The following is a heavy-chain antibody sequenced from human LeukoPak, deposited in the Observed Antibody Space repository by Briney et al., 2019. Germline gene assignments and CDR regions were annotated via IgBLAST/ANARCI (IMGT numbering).Heavy chain of an antibody. CDR2: IYYSGST. Sequence: SETLSLTCTVSGGSISSGGYYWSWIRQHPGKGLEWIGYIYYSGSTYYNPSLKSRVTISVDTSKNQFSLKLSSVTAADTAVYCCARGVRDIVVVVAAYFDYWGQGTLVTVSS. V-gene: IGHV4-31*03. J-gene: IGHJ4*02. CDR3: ARGVRDIVVVVAAYFDY. D-gene: IGHD2-15*01. CDR1: GGSISSGGYY.